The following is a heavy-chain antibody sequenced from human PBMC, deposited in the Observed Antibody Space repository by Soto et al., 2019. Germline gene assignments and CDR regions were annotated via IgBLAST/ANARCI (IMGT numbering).Heavy chain of an antibody. CDR3: AKDYINYYDSSGSAGLY. J-gene: IGHJ4*02. D-gene: IGHD3-22*01. V-gene: IGHV3-43*01. CDR1: GFTFDDYT. CDR2: ISWDGGST. Sequence: GGSLRLSCAASGFTFDDYTMHWVRQAPGKGLEWVSLISWDGGSTYYADSVKGRFTISRDNSKNSLYLQMNSLRTEDTALYYCAKDYINYYDSSGSAGLYWGQGTLVTVSS.